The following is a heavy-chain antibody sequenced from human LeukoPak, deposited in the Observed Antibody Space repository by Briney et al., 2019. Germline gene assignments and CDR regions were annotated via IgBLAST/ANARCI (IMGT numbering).Heavy chain of an antibody. J-gene: IGHJ4*02. CDR1: GYTFTSYG. D-gene: IGHD2-2*01. CDR3: ARDLVGYCSSTSCPGAY. CDR2: IIPTFGTA. V-gene: IGHV1-69*13. Sequence: ASVKVSCKASGYTFTSYGISWVRQAPGQGLEWMGGIIPTFGTANYAQKFQGRVTITADESTSTAYMELSSLRSEDTAVYYCARDLVGYCSSTSCPGAYWGQGTLVTVSS.